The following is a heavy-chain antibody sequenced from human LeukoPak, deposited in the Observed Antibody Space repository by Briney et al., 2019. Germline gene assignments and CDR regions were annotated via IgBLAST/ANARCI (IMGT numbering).Heavy chain of an antibody. CDR2: IRPDGRET. J-gene: IGHJ4*02. D-gene: IGHD3-10*01. CDR3: GRGAVLGSGSVDY. Sequence: PGGSLRLSCAASGFTFTNHWMHWVRQAPGKGLVWVSRIRPDGRETNHAGSVKGRFTISRDNAKNTLYLQMNSLGDEDTAVYFCGRGAVLGSGSVDYWGQGVLVTVSS. V-gene: IGHV3-74*01. CDR1: GFTFTNHW.